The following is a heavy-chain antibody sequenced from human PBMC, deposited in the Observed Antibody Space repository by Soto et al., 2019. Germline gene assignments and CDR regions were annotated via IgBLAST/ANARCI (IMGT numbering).Heavy chain of an antibody. CDR3: ATPAILTGLDYGMDV. V-gene: IGHV3-23*01. CDR2: ISGSGGST. J-gene: IGHJ6*02. Sequence: PGGSLKLSCAASGFTFSSYAMSWARQAPGKGLEWVSAISGSGGSTYYADSGKGRFTISRDNSKNTLYLQMNSLRAEDTAVYYCATPAILTGLDYGMDVWGQGTTDTVSS. D-gene: IGHD3-9*01. CDR1: GFTFSSYA.